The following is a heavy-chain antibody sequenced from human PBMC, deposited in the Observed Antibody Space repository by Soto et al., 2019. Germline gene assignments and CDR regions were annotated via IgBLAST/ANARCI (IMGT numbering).Heavy chain of an antibody. CDR2: IYSGGST. CDR1: GFTVSSNY. J-gene: IGHJ5*02. D-gene: IGHD1-26*01. V-gene: IGHV3-66*01. Sequence: GGSLRLSCAASGFTVSSNYMSWVRQAPGKGLEWVSVIYSGGSTYYADSVKGRFTISRDNSKNTLYLQMNSLRAEDTALYYCARGVGAAATGSHNWFDPWGQGTLVTVSS. CDR3: ARGVGAAATGSHNWFDP.